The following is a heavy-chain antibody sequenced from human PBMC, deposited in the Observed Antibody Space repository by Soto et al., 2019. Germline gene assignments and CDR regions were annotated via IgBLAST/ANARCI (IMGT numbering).Heavy chain of an antibody. CDR3: ARGPMYSSGLGYYYYGMDV. V-gene: IGHV3-72*01. CDR2: TRNKANSYTT. Sequence: VGSLRLSCAASGCTFSDHYMDWVRQAPGKGLEWVGRTRNKANSYTTEYAASVKGRFAISRDDSKNSLYLQMNSLKTEDTAVYYCARGPMYSSGLGYYYYGMDVWGQGTTVTVSS. D-gene: IGHD6-19*01. CDR1: GCTFSDHY. J-gene: IGHJ6*02.